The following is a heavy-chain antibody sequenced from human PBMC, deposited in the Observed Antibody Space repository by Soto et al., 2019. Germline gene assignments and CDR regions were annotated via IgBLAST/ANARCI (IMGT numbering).Heavy chain of an antibody. CDR3: ARVRYCSSTSCHRSRYYYYGMDV. CDR2: INPNSGGT. J-gene: IGHJ6*02. V-gene: IGHV1-2*02. Sequence: ASVKVSCKASGYTFTGSYMHWVRQAPGQGLEWMGWINPNSGGTNYARKFQGRVTMTRDTSISTAYMELSRLRSDDTAVYYCARVRYCSSTSCHRSRYYYYGMDVWGQGTTVTVSS. CDR1: GYTFTGSY. D-gene: IGHD2-2*02.